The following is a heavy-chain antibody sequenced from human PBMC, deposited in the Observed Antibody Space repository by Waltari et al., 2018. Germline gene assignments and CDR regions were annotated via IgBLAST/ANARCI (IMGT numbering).Heavy chain of an antibody. J-gene: IGHJ3*02. Sequence: VQLQESGPGLVKPSGTLSLTCAVSGGSINSSNWWSWVRQPPGKGLEWVSSISSSSSYIYYADSVKGRFTISRDNAKNSLYLQMNSLRAEDTAVYYCARDKSSSWYYAFDIWGQGTMVTVSS. V-gene: IGHV3-21*01. CDR1: GGSINSSNW. CDR3: ARDKSSSWYYAFDI. D-gene: IGHD6-13*01. CDR2: ISSSSSYI.